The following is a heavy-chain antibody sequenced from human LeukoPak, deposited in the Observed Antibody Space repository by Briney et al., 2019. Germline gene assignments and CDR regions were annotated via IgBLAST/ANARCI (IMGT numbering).Heavy chain of an antibody. CDR2: IIPIFGTA. V-gene: IGHV1-69*01. CDR3: ASSTSSYSSSRYTDY. CDR1: GGTFISYA. D-gene: IGHD6-13*01. Sequence: SVKVSCKASGGTFISYAISWVRHAPGQGLGWMGGIIPIFGTANYAQKFQGRVTITADESTSTAYMELSSLRSEDTAVYYCASSTSSYSSSRYTDYWGQGTLVTVSS. J-gene: IGHJ4*02.